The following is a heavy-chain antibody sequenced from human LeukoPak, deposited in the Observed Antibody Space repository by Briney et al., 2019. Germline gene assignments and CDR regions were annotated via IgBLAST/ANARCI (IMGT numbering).Heavy chain of an antibody. CDR3: ARDSTYYYFDY. CDR1: GFAVSSNH. D-gene: IGHD1-26*01. V-gene: IGHV3-53*01. Sequence: GGSLRLSCAASGFAVSSNHMNWVRQAPGKGMEWVSIIYSAGTTYHYADSVKGRFTISRDTSKNTVYLQMSSLRDEDTAIYYCARDSTYYYFDYWGQGTLVTVSS. CDR2: IYSAGTT. J-gene: IGHJ4*02.